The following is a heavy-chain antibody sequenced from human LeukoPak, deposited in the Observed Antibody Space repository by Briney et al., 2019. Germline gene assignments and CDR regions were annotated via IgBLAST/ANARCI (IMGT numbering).Heavy chain of an antibody. CDR1: GYTLTELS. Sequence: ASVKVSCKVSGYTLTELSMHWVRQAPGKGLEWMGGFDPEDGETIYAQKFQGRVTMTEDTSTDTAYMELSSLRSEATAVYYCATLRYYDFWSGYVYWGQGTLVTVSS. D-gene: IGHD3-3*01. CDR2: FDPEDGET. V-gene: IGHV1-24*01. J-gene: IGHJ4*02. CDR3: ATLRYYDFWSGYVY.